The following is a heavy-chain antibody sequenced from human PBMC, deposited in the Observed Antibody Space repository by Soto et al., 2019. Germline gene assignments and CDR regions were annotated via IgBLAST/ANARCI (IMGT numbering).Heavy chain of an antibody. D-gene: IGHD5-18*01. J-gene: IGHJ6*02. CDR1: GFTFSSYA. Sequence: PGGSLSLSCAASGFTFSSYAMHWVRQAPGKGLEWVAVISYDGNIKYYVDSVKGRFTLSRDNSKNTHYLQMNSPRAEDTAVYYCARDQGTPMAREHYSGVDVWGQGTTVTVSS. V-gene: IGHV3-30*04. CDR3: ARDQGTPMAREHYSGVDV. CDR2: ISYDGNIK.